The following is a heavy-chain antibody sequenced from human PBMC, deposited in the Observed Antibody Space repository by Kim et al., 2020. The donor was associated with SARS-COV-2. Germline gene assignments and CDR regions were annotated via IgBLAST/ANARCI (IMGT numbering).Heavy chain of an antibody. D-gene: IGHD7-27*01. CDR1: GFTFGDYA. V-gene: IGHV3-49*04. Sequence: GGSLRLSCTASGFTFGDYAMSWVRQAPGKGLEWVGFIRSKAYGGTTEYAASVKGRFTISRDDSKSIAYLQMNSLKTEDTAVYYCTRGWGWADTLRYYYYGMDVWGQGTTVTVSS. CDR2: IRSKAYGGTT. J-gene: IGHJ6*02. CDR3: TRGWGWADTLRYYYYGMDV.